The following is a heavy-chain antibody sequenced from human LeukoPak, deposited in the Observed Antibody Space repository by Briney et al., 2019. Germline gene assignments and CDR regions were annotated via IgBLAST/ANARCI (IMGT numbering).Heavy chain of an antibody. CDR1: GFTFSSYA. Sequence: GGSLRLSCAASGFTFSSYAMSWVRQAPGKGLEWVANIKQDGSEKYYVDSVKGRFTISRDNAKNSLYLQMNSLRAEDTAVYYCAREAGHYDSSGYYYSWGQGTLVTVSS. CDR3: AREAGHYDSSGYYYS. V-gene: IGHV3-7*01. CDR2: IKQDGSEK. D-gene: IGHD3-22*01. J-gene: IGHJ5*02.